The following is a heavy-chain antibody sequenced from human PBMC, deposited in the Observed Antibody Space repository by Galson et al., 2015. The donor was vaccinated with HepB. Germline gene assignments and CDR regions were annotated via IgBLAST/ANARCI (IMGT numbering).Heavy chain of an antibody. CDR1: GGSFSGYY. V-gene: IGHV4-34*01. CDR2: INHSGST. Sequence: SETLSLTCAVYGGSFSGYYWSWIRQPPGKGLEWIGEINHSGSTNYNPSLKSRVTISVDTSKNQFSLKLSSVTAADTAVYYCARSRRYLLLILSYGMDVWGQGTTVTVSS. CDR3: ARSRRYLLLILSYGMDV. D-gene: IGHD3-16*02. J-gene: IGHJ6*02.